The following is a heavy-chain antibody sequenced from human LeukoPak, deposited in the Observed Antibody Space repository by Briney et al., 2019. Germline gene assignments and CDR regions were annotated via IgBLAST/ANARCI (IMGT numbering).Heavy chain of an antibody. D-gene: IGHD3-3*01. CDR1: GGSISSYY. V-gene: IGHV4-59*08. J-gene: IGHJ4*02. CDR3: ASNSILLRPTPFDY. CDR2: IYYSGST. Sequence: SETLSLTCTVSGGSISSYYWTWIRQPPGKGLEWIGYIYYSGSTNYNPSLKSRVIISVDTSKNQFSLKLSSVTAADTAVYYCASNSILLRPTPFDYWGQGTLVTVSS.